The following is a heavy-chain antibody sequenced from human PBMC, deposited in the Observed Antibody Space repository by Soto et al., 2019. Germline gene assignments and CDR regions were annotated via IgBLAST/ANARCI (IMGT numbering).Heavy chain of an antibody. V-gene: IGHV3-30-3*01. CDR1: GFTFSPHA. CDR3: AKGLGYYYDSSGYYYYGMDV. CDR2: ISYEGSNK. J-gene: IGHJ6*02. D-gene: IGHD3-22*01. Sequence: GGSLRLSCAASGFTFSPHAMHWVRQGPGKGLEWVAVISYEGSNKYYADSVKGRFTISRDNSKNTLYLQMNSLRAEDTAVYYCAKGLGYYYDSSGYYYYGMDVWGQGTTVTVSS.